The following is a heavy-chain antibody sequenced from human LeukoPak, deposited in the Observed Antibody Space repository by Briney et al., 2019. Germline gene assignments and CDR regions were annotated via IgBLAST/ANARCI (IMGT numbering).Heavy chain of an antibody. CDR3: ARSPGYYFDY. CDR2: IKQDGSEK. Sequence: PGGSLRLSCAASGFTFTNYWMGWVRQAPGKGLEWVANIKQDGSEKHYVDSLKGRITISRDNAKNSLYLQMNSLRAEDTAVYYCARSPGYYFDYWGQGTLVTVSS. CDR1: GFTFTNYW. D-gene: IGHD3-10*01. V-gene: IGHV3-7*01. J-gene: IGHJ4*02.